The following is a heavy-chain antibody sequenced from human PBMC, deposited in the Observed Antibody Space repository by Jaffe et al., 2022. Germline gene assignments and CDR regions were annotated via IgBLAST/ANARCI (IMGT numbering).Heavy chain of an antibody. D-gene: IGHD6-6*01. V-gene: IGHV4-39*01. CDR2: IYYSGST. J-gene: IGHJ5*02. Sequence: QLQLQESGPGLVKPSETLSLTCTVSGGSISSSSYYWGWIRQPPGKGLEWIGSIYYSGSTYYNPSLKSRVTISVDTSKNQFSLKLSSVTAADTAVYYCARRGQLVHWFDPWGQGTLVTVSS. CDR3: ARRGQLVHWFDP. CDR1: GGSISSSSYY.